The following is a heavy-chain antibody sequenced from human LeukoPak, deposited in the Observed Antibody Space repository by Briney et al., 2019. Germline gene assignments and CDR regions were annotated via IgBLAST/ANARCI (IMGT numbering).Heavy chain of an antibody. CDR1: GGTLSSCA. J-gene: IGHJ2*01. D-gene: IGHD6-19*01. CDR3: ASRAVAGTRLYWYFDL. CDR2: VIPIFGTA. V-gene: IGHV1-69*06. Sequence: SVKVSCKASGGTLSSCAISWVRQAPGQGLEWMGGVIPIFGTANYAQKFQGRVTITADKSTSTAYMELSSLRSEDTAVYYCASRAVAGTRLYWYFDLWGRGTLVTVSS.